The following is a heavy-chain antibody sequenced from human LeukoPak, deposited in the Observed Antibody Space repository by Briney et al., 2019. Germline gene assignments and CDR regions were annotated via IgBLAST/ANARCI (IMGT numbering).Heavy chain of an antibody. CDR3: ASRRHYGDYVFDY. CDR1: GYTFTSYY. V-gene: IGHV1-46*01. D-gene: IGHD4-17*01. J-gene: IGHJ4*02. CDR2: INPSGGST. Sequence: RASVKVSCKASGYTFTSYYMHRVRQAPGQGLEWMGIINPSGGSTSYAQKFQGRVTMTRDMSTSTVYMELSSLRSEDTAVYYCASRRHYGDYVFDYWGQGTLVTVSS.